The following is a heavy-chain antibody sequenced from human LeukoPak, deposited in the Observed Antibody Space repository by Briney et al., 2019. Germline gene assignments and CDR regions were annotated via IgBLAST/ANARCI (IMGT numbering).Heavy chain of an antibody. CDR2: IYYSGST. D-gene: IGHD4-23*01. Sequence: PSETLSLTCTVSGGSLSSYYWSWIRQPPGKGLEWIGYIYYSGSTNYNPSLKSRVTISVDTSKNQFSLKLSSVTAADTAVYYCARGPWPRHYGGNSLYLDYWGQGTLVTVSS. CDR3: ARGPWPRHYGGNSLYLDY. V-gene: IGHV4-59*12. CDR1: GGSLSSYY. J-gene: IGHJ4*02.